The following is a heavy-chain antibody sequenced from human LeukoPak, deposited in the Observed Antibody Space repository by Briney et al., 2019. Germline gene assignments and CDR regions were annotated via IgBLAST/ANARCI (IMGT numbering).Heavy chain of an antibody. CDR2: ISYDGSNK. J-gene: IGHJ5*02. CDR3: AKPHCSRGSCYGSDWFDP. V-gene: IGHV3-30*18. Sequence: GRSLRLSCAASGFTFSSYGMHWVRQAPGKGLEWVAVISYDGSNKYYADSVKGRFTISRDNSKNTLYLQMNSLRAEDTAVYYCAKPHCSRGSCYGSDWFDPWGQGTLVTVSS. D-gene: IGHD2-15*01. CDR1: GFTFSSYG.